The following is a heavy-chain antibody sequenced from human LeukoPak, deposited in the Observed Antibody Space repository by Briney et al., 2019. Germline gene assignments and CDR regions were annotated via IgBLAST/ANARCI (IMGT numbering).Heavy chain of an antibody. Sequence: PGGSLRLSCATSGFTFSSYWMHWVRQAPGKGPEWVSVIYSGGSTYYADSVKGRFTISRDNSKNTLYLQMNSLRAEDTAVYHCARVDSRTAQFDYWGQGTLVTVSS. CDR2: IYSGGST. V-gene: IGHV3-66*01. J-gene: IGHJ4*02. CDR1: GFTFSSYW. D-gene: IGHD6-13*01. CDR3: ARVDSRTAQFDY.